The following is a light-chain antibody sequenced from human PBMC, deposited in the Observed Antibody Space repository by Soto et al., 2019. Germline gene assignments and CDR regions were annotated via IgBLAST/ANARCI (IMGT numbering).Light chain of an antibody. Sequence: EIVLTQSPATLSLSPGERASLSCRASQSISSYLACYQQKPGQAPRLLIYDASNRATGIPARFSGSGSGTDFTLIISSLEPEDFAVYYCQQRSNWPPLTFGGGTKVDIK. CDR2: DAS. J-gene: IGKJ4*01. V-gene: IGKV3-11*01. CDR3: QQRSNWPPLT. CDR1: QSISSY.